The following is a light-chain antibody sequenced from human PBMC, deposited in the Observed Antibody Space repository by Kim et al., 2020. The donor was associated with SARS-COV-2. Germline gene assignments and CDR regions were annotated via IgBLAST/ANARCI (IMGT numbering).Light chain of an antibody. CDR1: SSDVGGYNY. Sequence: GQSITFSCTGTSSDVGGYNYVSWYQQHPGKAPKLKIYDVSKRPSGVSNRFSGSKSGNTASLTISGLQAEDEADYYCSSYTSSNTVVFGGGTQLTVL. CDR3: SSYTSSNTVV. V-gene: IGLV2-14*03. J-gene: IGLJ2*01. CDR2: DVS.